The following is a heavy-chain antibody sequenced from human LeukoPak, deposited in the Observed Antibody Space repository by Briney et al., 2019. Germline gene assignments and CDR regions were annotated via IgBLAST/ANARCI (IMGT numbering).Heavy chain of an antibody. D-gene: IGHD3-10*01. CDR3: ARGRDHAFDI. CDR1: GLAFSSSA. CDR2: SSASSSDV. V-gene: IGHV3-48*01. Sequence: GGSLRLSCAASGLAFSSSAMNWVRHTPGKGLEWLSYSSASSSDVYYADSVKGRFTISRDNAKSSLYLQMNSLTAEDTAIYFCARGRDHAFDIWGQGTRVTVSS. J-gene: IGHJ3*02.